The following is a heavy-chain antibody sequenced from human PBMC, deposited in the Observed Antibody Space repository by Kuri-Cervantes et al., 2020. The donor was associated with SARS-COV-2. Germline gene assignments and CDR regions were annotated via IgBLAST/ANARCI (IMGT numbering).Heavy chain of an antibody. CDR3: ARGFGVALYGMDV. V-gene: IGHV3-33*01. CDR1: GFTFSSYG. J-gene: IGHJ6*02. Sequence: GESLKISCAASGFTFSSYGMHWVRQAPGKGLEWVAVIWYDGSNKYYADSVKGRFTISRDNSKNTLYLQMNSLRAEDTAVYYCARGFGVALYGMDVWGQGTTVTVS. D-gene: IGHD3-3*01. CDR2: IWYDGSNK.